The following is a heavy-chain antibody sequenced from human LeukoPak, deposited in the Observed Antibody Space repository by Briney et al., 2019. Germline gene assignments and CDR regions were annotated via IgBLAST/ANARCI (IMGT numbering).Heavy chain of an antibody. CDR2: ISAYNGNT. D-gene: IGHD6-19*01. CDR1: GYTFTSYG. V-gene: IGHV1-18*01. CDR3: ARDLYSSGWPQAFDI. Sequence: ASVKVSCKASGYTFTSYGISWVRQAPGQGLEWMGWISAYNGNTNYEQKFQGRVTITADESTSTAYMELSSLRSEDTAVYYCARDLYSSGWPQAFDIWGQGTMVTVSS. J-gene: IGHJ3*02.